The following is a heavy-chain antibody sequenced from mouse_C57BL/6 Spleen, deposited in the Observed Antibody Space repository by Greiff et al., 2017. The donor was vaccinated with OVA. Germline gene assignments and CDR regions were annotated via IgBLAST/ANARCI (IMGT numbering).Heavy chain of an antibody. D-gene: IGHD4-1*01. CDR1: GYTFTEYT. V-gene: IGHV1-62-2*01. CDR2: FYPGSGSI. CDR3: TRHEGLRLTGTYYFDY. Sequence: VQLKESGAELVKPGASVKLSCKASGYTFTEYTIHWVKQRSGQGLEWIGWFYPGSGSIKYNEKFKDKATLTADKSSSTVYMELSRLTSEDSAVYFCTRHEGLRLTGTYYFDYWGQGTTLTVSS. J-gene: IGHJ2*01.